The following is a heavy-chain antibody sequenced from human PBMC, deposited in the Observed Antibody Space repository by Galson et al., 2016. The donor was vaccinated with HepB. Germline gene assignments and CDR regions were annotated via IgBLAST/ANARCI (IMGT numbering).Heavy chain of an antibody. V-gene: IGHV3-49*03. CDR1: GFTFGAYA. CDR3: ARGTPDYRPYYFDY. CDR2: IRSKTYGGTT. D-gene: IGHD4-11*01. J-gene: IGHJ4*02. Sequence: SLRLSCATSGFTFGAYAMSWFRQAPGKGLEWVGFIRSKTYGGTTEYAASVKARFTIPRDDSKSFAYLQMGSLNTVDTAVYYCARGTPDYRPYYFDYWGQGTLVTVSS.